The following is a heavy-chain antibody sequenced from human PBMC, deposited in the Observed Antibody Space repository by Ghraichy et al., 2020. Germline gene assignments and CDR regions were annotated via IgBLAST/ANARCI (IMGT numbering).Heavy chain of an antibody. CDR3: ARDIGRAESGYYGFDY. CDR2: IIPIFGTA. D-gene: IGHD3-3*01. V-gene: IGHV1-69*13. J-gene: IGHJ4*02. Sequence: SVKVSCKASGGTFSSYAISWVRQAPGQGLEWMGGIIPIFGTANYAQKFQGRVTITADESTSTAYMELSSLRSEDTAVYYCARDIGRAESGYYGFDYWGQGTLVTVSS. CDR1: GGTFSSYA.